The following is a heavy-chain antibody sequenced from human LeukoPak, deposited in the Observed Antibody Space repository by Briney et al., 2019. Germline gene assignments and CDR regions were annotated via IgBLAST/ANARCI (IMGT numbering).Heavy chain of an antibody. CDR2: ISSSGTK. V-gene: IGHV3-48*02. CDR1: GFNVNSYN. Sequence: QPGESLRLSGLASGFNVNSYNMNWVRQAPGKGLEWVSCISSSGTKYYADSVKGRFTTSRDNGKSSLFLEMNSLRDEDTAVYYCARGPSSSSWSRFVPWGEGTLVTVSS. D-gene: IGHD6-13*01. CDR3: ARGPSSSSWSRFVP. J-gene: IGHJ5*02.